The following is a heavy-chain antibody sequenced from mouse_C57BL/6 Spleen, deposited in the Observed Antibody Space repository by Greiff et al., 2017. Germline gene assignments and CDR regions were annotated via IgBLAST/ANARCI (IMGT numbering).Heavy chain of an antibody. Sequence: QVQLQQSGAELVRPGSSVKLSCKASGYTFTSYWMDWVKQRPGQGLEWIGNIYPSDSETHYNQKFKDKATLTVDKSSSTAYMQLSSLTSEDSAVYYCARGDYSNYVGFFAYWGQGTLVTVSA. V-gene: IGHV1-61*01. CDR3: ARGDYSNYVGFFAY. CDR2: IYPSDSET. CDR1: GYTFTSYW. D-gene: IGHD2-5*01. J-gene: IGHJ3*01.